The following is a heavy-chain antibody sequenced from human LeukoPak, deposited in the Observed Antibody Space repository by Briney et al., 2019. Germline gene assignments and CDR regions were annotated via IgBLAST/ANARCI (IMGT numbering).Heavy chain of an antibody. D-gene: IGHD3-22*01. CDR2: IYHSGST. V-gene: IGHV4-38-2*02. CDR3: AREFGYYDSSGYYGAFDI. J-gene: IGHJ3*02. CDR1: GGSISSYY. Sequence: SETLSLTCTVSGGSISSYYWGWIRQPPGKGLEWIGRIYHSGSTYYNPSLKSRVTISVDTSKNQFSLKLSSVTAADTAVYYCAREFGYYDSSGYYGAFDIWGQGTMVTVSS.